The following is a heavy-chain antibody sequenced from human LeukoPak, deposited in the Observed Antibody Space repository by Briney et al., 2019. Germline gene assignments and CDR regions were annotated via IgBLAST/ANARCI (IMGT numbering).Heavy chain of an antibody. CDR1: GFTFSSYA. CDR3: AKRASPPYYFDY. CDR2: ISTSGGST. V-gene: IGHV3-23*01. Sequence: PGGSLRLSCAASGFTFSSYAMSWVRQAPGKGLEWVSAISTSGGSTYYADSVKGRFTISRDNSKNTLYLQMNSLSAEDTAVYYCAKRASPPYYFDYWGQGNLVSVSS. J-gene: IGHJ4*02.